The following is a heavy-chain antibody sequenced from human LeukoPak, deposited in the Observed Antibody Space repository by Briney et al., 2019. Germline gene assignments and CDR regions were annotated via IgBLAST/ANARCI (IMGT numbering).Heavy chain of an antibody. CDR1: GFTFTDYY. D-gene: IGHD5-18*01. J-gene: IGHJ3*02. CDR3: ANCGYSYGYSDVEAFDI. CDR2: INQDGSTK. V-gene: IGHV3-7*03. Sequence: GGSLRLSCAASGFTFTDYYISWVRQAPGKGLEWVASINQDGSTKIYIDSVKGRFTISRDNSKNSLYLQMNSLRTEDTALYYCANCGYSYGYSDVEAFDIWGQGTMVTVSS.